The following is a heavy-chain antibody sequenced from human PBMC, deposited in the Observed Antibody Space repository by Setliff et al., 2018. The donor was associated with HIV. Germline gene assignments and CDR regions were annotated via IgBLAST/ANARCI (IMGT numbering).Heavy chain of an antibody. CDR2: IYTSGST. D-gene: IGHD3-3*01. CDR1: GGSIGTYY. Sequence: TSETLSLTCTVSGGSIGTYYWSWIRQPPGKGLEWIGYIYTSGSTNYNPSLKTRVTISIDTSKKQVSLKLSSVTAADTAVYYCARHANYDFWSGYWGYYFDYWGQGTLVTVSS. J-gene: IGHJ4*02. CDR3: ARHANYDFWSGYWGYYFDY. V-gene: IGHV4-4*09.